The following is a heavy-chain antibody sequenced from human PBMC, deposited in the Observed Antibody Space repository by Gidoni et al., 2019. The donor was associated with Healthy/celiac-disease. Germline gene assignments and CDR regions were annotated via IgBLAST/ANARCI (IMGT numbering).Heavy chain of an antibody. CDR1: GGSISSSSYY. D-gene: IGHD3-16*01. Sequence: QLQLQESGPGLVKPSETLSLTCTVSGGSISSSSYYWGWIRQPPGKGLEWIGSINYSGSTNYNPSHKSRVTISVDTSKNQFSLKLSSGTAGDTAVYYGGRDEGGGEPDYWGQGTLVTVSS. CDR2: INYSGST. V-gene: IGHV4-39*07. CDR3: GRDEGGGEPDY. J-gene: IGHJ4*02.